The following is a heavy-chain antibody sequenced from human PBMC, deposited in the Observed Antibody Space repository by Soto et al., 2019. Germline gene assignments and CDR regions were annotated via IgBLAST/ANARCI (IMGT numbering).Heavy chain of an antibody. D-gene: IGHD6-13*01. Sequence: GESLKISCKGSGYSFTSYWISWVRQMPGKGLEWMGRIDPSDSYTNYSPSFQGHVTISAYKSISTAYLQWSSLKASDTAMSYCARQLGSSWYGGMDVWGQGTTVTVSS. CDR3: ARQLGSSWYGGMDV. CDR1: GYSFTSYW. J-gene: IGHJ6*02. CDR2: IDPSDSYT. V-gene: IGHV5-10-1*01.